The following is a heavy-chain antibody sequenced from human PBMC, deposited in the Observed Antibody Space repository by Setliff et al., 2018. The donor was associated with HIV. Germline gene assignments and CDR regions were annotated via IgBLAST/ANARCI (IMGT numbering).Heavy chain of an antibody. Sequence: PSETLSLTCSVSGVSINRTDHYWGWIRQSPGKRLEWIGYISSRGSTYYNPSLKSRITMSVDTSQNQVSLKLSSVTAADTAVYFCARLEKLDDISYFDYWG. V-gene: IGHV4-31*02. CDR3: ARLEKLDDISYFDY. CDR2: ISSRGST. D-gene: IGHD3-3*02. J-gene: IGHJ4*01. CDR1: GVSINRTDHY.